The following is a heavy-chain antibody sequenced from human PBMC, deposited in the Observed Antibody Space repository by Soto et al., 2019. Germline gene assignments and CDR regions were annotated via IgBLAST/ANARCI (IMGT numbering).Heavy chain of an antibody. J-gene: IGHJ3*02. V-gene: IGHV1-46*03. Sequence: ASVKVSCKASGYTFTSYYMHWVRQAPGQGLEWMGIINPSGGSTSYAQKFQGRVTMTRDTSTSTVYMELSSLRSEDTAVYYCARASPNSRTPYAFDIWGQGTMVTVSS. CDR3: ARASPNSRTPYAFDI. CDR1: GYTFTSYY. CDR2: INPSGGST. D-gene: IGHD7-27*01.